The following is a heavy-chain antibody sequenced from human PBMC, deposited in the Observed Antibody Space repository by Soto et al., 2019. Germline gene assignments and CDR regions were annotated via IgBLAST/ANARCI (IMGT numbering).Heavy chain of an antibody. Sequence: QVQLVQSGAEVKKPGASVKVSCKASGYTFTDYYMHWVRQAPGQGLEWMGWINPNSGGTNYAQKFQCRVTMTRDTSISTAYMEVSRLRSDDTAVFYCASLTTDNGSNGMDAWGQGTTVTVSS. J-gene: IGHJ6*02. CDR3: ASLTTDNGSNGMDA. CDR1: GYTFTDYY. D-gene: IGHD4-4*01. CDR2: INPNSGGT. V-gene: IGHV1-2*02.